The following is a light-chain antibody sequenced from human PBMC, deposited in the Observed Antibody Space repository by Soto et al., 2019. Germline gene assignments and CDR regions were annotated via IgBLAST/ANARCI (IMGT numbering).Light chain of an antibody. V-gene: IGKV3-15*01. CDR1: QSVSRN. CDR3: QQYNNWPPVT. CDR2: GAS. J-gene: IGKJ4*01. Sequence: EIVMTQSPATLSVSPGERATFSCRASQSVSRNLAWYQQKPGQAPRLLIYGASTRATGIPARFSGSGSGTEFTLTISSLQSEDFAVYYRQQYNNWPPVTFGGGTKVEIK.